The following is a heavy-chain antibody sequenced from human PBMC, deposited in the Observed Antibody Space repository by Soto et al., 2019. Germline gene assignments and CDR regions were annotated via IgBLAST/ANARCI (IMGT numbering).Heavy chain of an antibody. CDR3: ARDQNDSSGYYAAYYYYGIDV. CDR2: IIPIFGTA. Sequence: GASVKVSCKASGGTFSSYAISWVRQAPGQGLEWMGGIIPIFGTANYAQKFQGRVTITADESTSTAYMELSSLRSEDTAVYYCARDQNDSSGYYAAYYYYGIDVWGQGTTVTVSS. J-gene: IGHJ6*02. CDR1: GGTFSSYA. V-gene: IGHV1-69*13. D-gene: IGHD3-22*01.